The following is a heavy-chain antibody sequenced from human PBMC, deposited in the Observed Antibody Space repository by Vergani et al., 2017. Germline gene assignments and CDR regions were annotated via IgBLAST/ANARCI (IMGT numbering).Heavy chain of an antibody. Sequence: VQLVESGGGVVQPGRSLRLSCAASGFTFSSYGMHWVRQAPGKGLEWVSAISGSGGSTYYADSVKGRFTISRDNSKNTLYLQMNSLRAEDTAVYYCARARFKLEARIDNLPYYYYYYMDVWGKGTTVTVSS. J-gene: IGHJ6*03. D-gene: IGHD1-1*01. CDR1: GFTFSSYG. V-gene: IGHV3-23*04. CDR2: ISGSGGST. CDR3: ARARFKLEARIDNLPYYYYYYMDV.